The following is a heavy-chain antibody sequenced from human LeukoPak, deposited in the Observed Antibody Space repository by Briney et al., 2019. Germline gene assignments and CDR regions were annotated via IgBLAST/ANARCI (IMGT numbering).Heavy chain of an antibody. J-gene: IGHJ5*02. Sequence: ASVKVSCKASGYTFTGYYMHWVRQAPGQGLEWMGWINPNSGGTNYAQKFQGRVTMTRDTSISTTYMELSRLRSDDTAVYYCARRAPTPGWFDPWGQGTLVTVSS. V-gene: IGHV1-2*02. D-gene: IGHD4-17*01. CDR1: GYTFTGYY. CDR2: INPNSGGT. CDR3: ARRAPTPGWFDP.